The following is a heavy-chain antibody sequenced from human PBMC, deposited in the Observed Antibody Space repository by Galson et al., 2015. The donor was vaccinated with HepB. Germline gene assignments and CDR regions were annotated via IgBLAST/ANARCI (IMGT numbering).Heavy chain of an antibody. CDR2: ARNKVNSYTT. CDR3: ARAGGKAFGYFDC. Sequence: LRLSCAVSGFTFSDYSMDWVRQAPGKGLEWVGRARNKVNSYTTQYAASVRGRFTISRDDSEKSLYLQMNSLKTEDAAVYYCARAGGKAFGYFDCWGQGTLVTVSS. CDR1: GFTFSDYS. J-gene: IGHJ4*02. V-gene: IGHV3-72*01. D-gene: IGHD1-14*01.